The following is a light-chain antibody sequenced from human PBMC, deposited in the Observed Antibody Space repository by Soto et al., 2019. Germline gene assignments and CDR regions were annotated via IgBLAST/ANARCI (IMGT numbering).Light chain of an antibody. CDR1: QSVNPYY. V-gene: IGKV3-20*01. J-gene: IGKJ1*01. CDR2: SAS. CDR3: QYYGSSPWT. Sequence: EIVLTQSPGTLSLSPGERATLSCRASQSVNPYYLAWYQKKPDQAPRLLIYSASCRATGIPDRFSGSGSGTDFTLTISRLEHEDFVVYYCQYYGSSPWTFGQGTKVEIK.